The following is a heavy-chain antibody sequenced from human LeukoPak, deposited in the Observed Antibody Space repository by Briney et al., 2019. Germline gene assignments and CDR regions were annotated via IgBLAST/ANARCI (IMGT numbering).Heavy chain of an antibody. Sequence: SVKVSCKTSGDTFTNYGFNWVRQAPGQGLEWMGRIIPILGIANYAQKFQGRVTITADKSTSTAYMELSSLRSEDTAVYYCARHRYCSGGSCPTLFDYWGQGTLVTVSS. V-gene: IGHV1-69*04. CDR3: ARHRYCSGGSCPTLFDY. CDR2: IIPILGIA. D-gene: IGHD2-15*01. CDR1: GDTFTNYG. J-gene: IGHJ4*02.